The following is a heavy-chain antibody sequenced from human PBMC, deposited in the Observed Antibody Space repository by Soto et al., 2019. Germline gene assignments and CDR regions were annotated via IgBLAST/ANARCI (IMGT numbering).Heavy chain of an antibody. V-gene: IGHV4-34*01. D-gene: IGHD3-3*01. CDR1: GGSFSGYY. J-gene: IGHJ5*02. CDR2: INHSGST. Sequence: QVQLQQWGAGLLKPSETLSLTCAVYGGSFSGYYWSWIRQPPGKGLEWIGEINHSGSTNYNPSLKSRVTISVDTSKNQFSLKLSSVTAADTAVYYCARGLIRYYDFWSGYYTSGVRWFDPWGQGTLVTVSS. CDR3: ARGLIRYYDFWSGYYTSGVRWFDP.